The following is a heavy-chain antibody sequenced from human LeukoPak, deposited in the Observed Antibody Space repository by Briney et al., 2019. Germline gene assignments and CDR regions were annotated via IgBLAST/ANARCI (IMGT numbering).Heavy chain of an antibody. D-gene: IGHD3-10*01. CDR1: GGPISSSTYY. J-gene: IGHJ5*02. CDR3: AILGTGSS. CDR2: IYYRGST. Sequence: PSETLSLTCTVPGGPISSSTYYWGWIRQPPGRGLEWIGTIYYRGSTYYNPSLKSRVTISVDTSNNQFSLRLSSVTAADTAVYFCAILGTGSSWGQGTLVTVSS. V-gene: IGHV4-39*01.